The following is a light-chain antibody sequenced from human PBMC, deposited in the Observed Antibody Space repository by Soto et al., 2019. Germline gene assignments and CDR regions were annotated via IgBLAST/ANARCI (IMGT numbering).Light chain of an antibody. CDR3: QQRRT. CDR2: HAS. Sequence: EIVLTQSPATLSLSPGERATLSCRASQSVTNSLAWYQQKPGQAPRLLIYHASNRATGIPARFSGSGSGTDCALTISRLEPTDFAVYYCQQRRTFGQGTKVEIK. J-gene: IGKJ1*01. CDR1: QSVTNS. V-gene: IGKV3-11*01.